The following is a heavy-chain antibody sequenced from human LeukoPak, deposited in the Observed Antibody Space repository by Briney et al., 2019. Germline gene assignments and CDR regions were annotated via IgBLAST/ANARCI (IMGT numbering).Heavy chain of an antibody. CDR3: ARRLAASYYYYYGMDV. D-gene: IGHD6-13*01. J-gene: IGHJ6*02. V-gene: IGHV1-8*01. CDR2: MNPNSGNT. CDR1: GYTFTSYD. Sequence: ASVEVSCKASGYTFTSYDINWVRQATGQGLEWMGWMNPNSGNTGHAQKFQGRVTMTRNTSISTAYMELSSLRSEDTAVYYCARRLAASYYYYYGMDVWGQGTTVTVSS.